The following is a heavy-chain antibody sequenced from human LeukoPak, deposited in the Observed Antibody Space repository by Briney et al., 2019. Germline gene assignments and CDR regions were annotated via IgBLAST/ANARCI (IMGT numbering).Heavy chain of an antibody. CDR2: IYSGGST. J-gene: IGHJ4*02. D-gene: IGHD6-6*01. CDR1: ALIASSNY. V-gene: IGHV3-53*04. Sequence: PGGSLTLSCAASALIASSNYISWVRPAPGRGLEWVTVIYSGGSTSYSHSVKGRLTTYRHNSKSALYLQMNSLRAEDTAVYYCAIEYSSSSGLRFDYWGQGTLVTVSS. CDR3: AIEYSSSSGLRFDY.